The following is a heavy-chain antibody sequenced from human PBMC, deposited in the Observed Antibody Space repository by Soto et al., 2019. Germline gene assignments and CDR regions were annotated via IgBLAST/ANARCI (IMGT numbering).Heavy chain of an antibody. CDR1: GYTFTSYD. V-gene: IGHV1-8*01. D-gene: IGHD6-6*01. CDR3: ARVQAGVARPVYYYYYMDV. CDR2: MNPNSGNT. Sequence: SVKVSCKASGYTFTSYDINWVRQATGQGLEWMGWMNPNSGNTGYAQKFQGRVTMTRNTSISTAYMELSSLRSEDTAVYYCARVQAGVARPVYYYYYMDVWGKGTTVTVS. J-gene: IGHJ6*03.